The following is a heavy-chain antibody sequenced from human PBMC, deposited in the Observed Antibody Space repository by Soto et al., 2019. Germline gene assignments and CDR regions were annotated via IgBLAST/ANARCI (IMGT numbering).Heavy chain of an antibody. CDR2: INPSGGST. CDR3: ARDLVTVAGYYYYYGMDV. Sequence: ASVKVSCKASGYTFTSYYMHWVRQAPGQGLEWMGIINPSGGSTSYAQKFQGRVTMTRDTSTSTVYMELSSLRSEDTAMYYCARDLVTVAGYYYYYGMDVWGQGTTVTVSS. V-gene: IGHV1-46*01. J-gene: IGHJ6*02. CDR1: GYTFTSYY. D-gene: IGHD6-19*01.